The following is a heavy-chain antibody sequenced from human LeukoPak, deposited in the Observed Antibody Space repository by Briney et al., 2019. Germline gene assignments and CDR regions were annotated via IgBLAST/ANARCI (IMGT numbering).Heavy chain of an antibody. CDR1: GFTFSSSA. V-gene: IGHV3-23*01. CDR2: ISGSGGNT. CDR3: AKDIQCTY. D-gene: IGHD2-21*01. J-gene: IGHJ4*02. Sequence: GGSLRLSCAASGFTFSSSAMTWVRQAPGKGLEWVSLISGSGGNTYYADSVKGQFTISRDNSKNTLYLQMNSLRAEDTAVYHCAKDIQCTYWGQGTLVTVSS.